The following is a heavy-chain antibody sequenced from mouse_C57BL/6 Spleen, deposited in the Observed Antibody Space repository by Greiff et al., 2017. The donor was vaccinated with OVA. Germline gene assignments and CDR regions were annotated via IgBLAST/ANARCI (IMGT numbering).Heavy chain of an antibody. CDR2: IYPRSGNT. V-gene: IGHV1-81*01. Sequence: VKLVESGAELARPGASVKLSCKASGYTFTSYGISWVKQRTGQGLEWIGEIYPRSGNTYYNEKFKGKATLTADKSSSTAYMELRSLTSEDSAVYFCARRDYGNYSDWYFDVWGTGTTVTVSS. CDR1: GYTFTSYG. CDR3: ARRDYGNYSDWYFDV. D-gene: IGHD2-1*01. J-gene: IGHJ1*03.